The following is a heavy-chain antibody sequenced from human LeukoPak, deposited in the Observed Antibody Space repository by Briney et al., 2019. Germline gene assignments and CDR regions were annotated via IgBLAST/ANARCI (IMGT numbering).Heavy chain of an antibody. J-gene: IGHJ6*03. CDR3: ARVNGGNSGAYYYYYMDV. CDR1: GFTFSSYG. CDR2: INWSGGST. D-gene: IGHD4-23*01. V-gene: IGHV3-20*04. Sequence: GGSLRLSCAASGFTFSSYGMSWVRQAPGKGLEWVSGINWSGGSTDYADSVRGRFTISRDNAKNSLYLQMNSLRAEDTAFYYCARVNGGNSGAYYYYYMDVWGKGTTVTVSS.